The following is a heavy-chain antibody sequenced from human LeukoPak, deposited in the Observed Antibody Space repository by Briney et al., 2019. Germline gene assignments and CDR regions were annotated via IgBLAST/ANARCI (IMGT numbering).Heavy chain of an antibody. CDR3: ASKFGESYYYYYGLDV. V-gene: IGHV3-23*01. J-gene: IGHJ6*02. CDR2: IGGSGVDT. D-gene: IGHD3-10*01. CDR1: GFPFSGYA. Sequence: GGSLRLSYAASGFPFSGYAIAWVRQAPGKGLEEVTVIGGSGVDTRKAESVKGRFTISRDKYKTTLFLQMNSLRVEDKAVYYCASKFGESYYYYYGLDVWGQGTTVTVS.